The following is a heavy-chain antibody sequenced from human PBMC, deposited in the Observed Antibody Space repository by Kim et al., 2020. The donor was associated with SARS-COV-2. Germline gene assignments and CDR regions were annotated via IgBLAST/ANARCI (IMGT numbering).Heavy chain of an antibody. D-gene: IGHD2-2*01. CDR3: ARGQPLDY. V-gene: IGHV4-31*03. CDR1: GGSIRSGGNF. J-gene: IGHJ4*02. CDR2: ISYSGNP. Sequence: SETLSHTCSVSGGSIRSGGNFWTWIRQHPAQGLEWIGYISYSGNPHYSPSLRSRVSISLQTSENQFSLQLTSVTAADTAVYYCARGQPLDYWGQGILVTVSS.